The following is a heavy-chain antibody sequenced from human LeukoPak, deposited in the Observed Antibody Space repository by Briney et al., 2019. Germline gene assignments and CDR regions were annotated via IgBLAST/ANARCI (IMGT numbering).Heavy chain of an antibody. CDR2: IRSKAYGGTT. CDR1: GFAFGDYA. J-gene: IGHJ4*02. D-gene: IGHD6-19*01. Sequence: GGSLRLSCTASGFAFGDYAMSWFRQAPGKGLEWVGFIRSKAYGGTTEYAASVKGRFTISRDDSKSIAYLQMNSLKTEDTAVYYCTRDYGSSGWYSMVDYWGQGTLVTVSS. CDR3: TRDYGSSGWYSMVDY. V-gene: IGHV3-49*03.